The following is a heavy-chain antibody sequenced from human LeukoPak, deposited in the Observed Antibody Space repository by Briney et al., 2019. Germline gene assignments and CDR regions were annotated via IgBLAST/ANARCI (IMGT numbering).Heavy chain of an antibody. CDR1: GGSISSGGYY. D-gene: IGHD3-10*01. J-gene: IGHJ4*02. CDR2: IYYSGST. CDR3: ARGPLLWFGEFPYYFDY. V-gene: IGHV4-31*03. Sequence: SQTLSLTCTVSGGSISSGGYYWSWIRQHPGKGLEWIGYIYYSGSTYYNPSLKSRVTISVDTSKNQFSLKLSSVTAADTAVYYCARGPLLWFGEFPYYFDYWGQGTLVAVSS.